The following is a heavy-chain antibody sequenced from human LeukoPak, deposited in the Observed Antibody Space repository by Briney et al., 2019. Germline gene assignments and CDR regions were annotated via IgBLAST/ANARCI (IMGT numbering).Heavy chain of an antibody. V-gene: IGHV1-2*02. D-gene: IGHD1-26*01. Sequence: ASVKVSCKASGYTFTNYGISWVRQAPGQGLEWMGWINPNSGGTNYAQKFQGRVTMTRDTSISTAYMELSRLRSDDTAVYYCATWELDPVPWGQGTLVTVSS. CDR1: GYTFTNYG. CDR2: INPNSGGT. J-gene: IGHJ5*02. CDR3: ATWELDPVP.